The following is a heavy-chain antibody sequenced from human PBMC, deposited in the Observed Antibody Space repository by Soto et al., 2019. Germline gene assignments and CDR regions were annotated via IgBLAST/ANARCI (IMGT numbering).Heavy chain of an antibody. J-gene: IGHJ5*02. Sequence: SETLSLTCTVSGGSISSGDYYWSWIRQPPGKGLEWIGYIYYSGSTYYNPSLKSRVTISVDTSKNQFSLKLSSVTAADTAVYYCARAGCGGDCPPGWFDPWGQGTLVTVSS. CDR3: ARAGCGGDCPPGWFDP. CDR1: GGSISSGDYY. V-gene: IGHV4-30-4*01. D-gene: IGHD2-21*02. CDR2: IYYSGST.